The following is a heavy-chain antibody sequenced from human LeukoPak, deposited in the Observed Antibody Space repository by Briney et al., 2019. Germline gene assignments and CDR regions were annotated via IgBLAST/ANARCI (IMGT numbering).Heavy chain of an antibody. J-gene: IGHJ3*02. D-gene: IGHD6-6*01. Sequence: GASVKVSCKASGYTFTGYYMHWVRQAPGQGLEWLGRIGPKTGGTKYAQKFQGRVTMTRDTSSSTAYMDLSSLRSDDTAVYFCTVLSDGDAFDIWGQGTLVTVSS. CDR2: IGPKTGGT. CDR3: TVLSDGDAFDI. V-gene: IGHV1-2*06. CDR1: GYTFTGYY.